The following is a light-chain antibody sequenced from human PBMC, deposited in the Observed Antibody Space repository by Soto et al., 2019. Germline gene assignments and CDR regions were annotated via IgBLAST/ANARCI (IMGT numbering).Light chain of an antibody. J-gene: IGLJ1*01. CDR2: DVA. V-gene: IGLV2-14*03. CDR1: SSDVGGSNF. Sequence: QSALTQPASVCDSPGQSITISCTETSSDVGGSNFVSWYQQHPGKPPKLIIYDVANRPSGVSNRFSGSKSGSTASLIISRLQTEDEADYYCVSYTSSTTYVFGTGTKVTVL. CDR3: VSYTSSTTYV.